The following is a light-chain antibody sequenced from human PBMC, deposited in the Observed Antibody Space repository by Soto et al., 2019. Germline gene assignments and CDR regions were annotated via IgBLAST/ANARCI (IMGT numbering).Light chain of an antibody. V-gene: IGLV6-57*03. CDR2: EDN. J-gene: IGLJ2*01. CDR3: QSYDSSNLV. Sequence: FMLTQPHSVSESPGKTVTISCTRSSGSIPSNYVQWYQQRPGSAPTTVIYEDNQRPSGVPDRFSGSIDSSSNSASLTISGLKTEDEADYYCQSYDSSNLVFGGGTKLTVL. CDR1: SGSIPSNY.